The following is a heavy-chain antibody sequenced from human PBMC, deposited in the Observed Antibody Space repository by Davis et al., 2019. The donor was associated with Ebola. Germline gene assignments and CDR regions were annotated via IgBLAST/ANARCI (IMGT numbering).Heavy chain of an antibody. CDR3: ASEKVTIFGVDHIDY. Sequence: SETLSLTCTVSGGSISSYYWSWIRQPPGKGLEWIGYIYYSGSTYYNPSLKSRVTISVDTSKNQFSLKLSSVTAADTAVYYCASEKVTIFGVDHIDYWGQGTLVTVSS. J-gene: IGHJ4*02. V-gene: IGHV4-59*06. CDR1: GGSISSYY. CDR2: IYYSGST. D-gene: IGHD3-3*01.